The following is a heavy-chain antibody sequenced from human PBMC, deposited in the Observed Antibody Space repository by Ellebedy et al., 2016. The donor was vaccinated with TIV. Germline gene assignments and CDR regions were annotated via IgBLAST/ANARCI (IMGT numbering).Heavy chain of an antibody. Sequence: GESLKISCKGSGYRFTSYWIGWVRQMPGKGLEWMGIIYPGDSSIRYSPSFEGQVTVSADKSIRTAYLQWSSLKASDTAMYYCARHGGDYDILTGDDAFDIWGQGTMVTVSS. J-gene: IGHJ3*02. D-gene: IGHD3-9*01. CDR1: GYRFTSYW. V-gene: IGHV5-51*01. CDR2: IYPGDSSI. CDR3: ARHGGDYDILTGDDAFDI.